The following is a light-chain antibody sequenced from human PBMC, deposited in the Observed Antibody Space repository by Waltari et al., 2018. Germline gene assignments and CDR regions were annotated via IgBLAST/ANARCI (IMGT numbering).Light chain of an antibody. V-gene: IGKV2-24*01. CDR1: QSLVNSNGHTF. Sequence: DIVMTPTPLSSPVTLGQPASISCRSSQSLVNSNGHTFLSWFQQRPGQPPRLLIYQISNRFSGVPDRFSGSGAGTDFTLKISRVEAEDVGVYYCMQATQFPYTFGQGTKLEIK. CDR3: MQATQFPYT. J-gene: IGKJ2*01. CDR2: QIS.